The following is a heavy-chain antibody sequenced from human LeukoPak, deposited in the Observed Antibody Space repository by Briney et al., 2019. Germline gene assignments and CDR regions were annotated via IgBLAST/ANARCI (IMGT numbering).Heavy chain of an antibody. D-gene: IGHD3-16*01. CDR3: GRGLYNWFDP. J-gene: IGHJ5*02. CDR2: IGTAGDT. V-gene: IGHV3-13*01. CDR1: GFTFSIYD. Sequence: PGGTLRLSCGASGFTFSIYDMHWVRQATGKGLEGVSAIGTAGDTYYPGSVKGRFTISRENAKNSLYLQMNSLRAGDTAVYYCGRGLYNWFDPWGQGTLVTVSS.